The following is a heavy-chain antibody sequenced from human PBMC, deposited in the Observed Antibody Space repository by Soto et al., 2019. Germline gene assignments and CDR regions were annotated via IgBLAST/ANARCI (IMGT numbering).Heavy chain of an antibody. CDR1: GGTFSSYA. Sequence: QVQLVHSGAEVKKPGSSAKVSCKASGGTFSSYAMSWVRQAPGQGLEWMGGIIPIFGTANYATKFQGRVTITAEESTSTANMELSSLRSEDTAVYYCASPAHYDILNGGHYCYYGMDVW. CDR3: ASPAHYDILNGGHYCYYGMDV. CDR2: IIPIFGTA. J-gene: IGHJ6*01. D-gene: IGHD3-9*01. V-gene: IGHV1-69*01.